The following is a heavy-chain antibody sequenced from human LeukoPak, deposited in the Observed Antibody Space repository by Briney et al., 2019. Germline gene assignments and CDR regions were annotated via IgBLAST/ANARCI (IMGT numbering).Heavy chain of an antibody. CDR3: ARGTSGSPAD. D-gene: IGHD3-10*01. CDR2: ISGSGGST. J-gene: IGHJ4*02. Sequence: GGLRLSCAASGFTFSSYAMSWVRQAPGKGLEWVSAISGSGGSTYYADSVKGRFTISRDNSKSTLYLQMNSLRAEDTAVYYCARGTSGSPADWGQGTLVTVSS. V-gene: IGHV3-23*01. CDR1: GFTFSSYA.